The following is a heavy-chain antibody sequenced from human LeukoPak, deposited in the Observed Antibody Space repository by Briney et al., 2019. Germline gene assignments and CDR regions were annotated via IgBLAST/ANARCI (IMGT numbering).Heavy chain of an antibody. V-gene: IGHV3-11*05. D-gene: IGHD3-16*02. J-gene: IGHJ4*02. CDR2: ISSSSSYI. CDR1: GFTFSDYY. CDR3: ARGRLGELSHHDY. Sequence: GGSLRLSCAASGFTFSDYYMSWIRQAPGKGLEWVSYISSSSSYINYADSVKGRFTISRDNAKNSLYLQMNSLRADDTAVYYCARGRLGELSHHDYWGQGTLVTVSS.